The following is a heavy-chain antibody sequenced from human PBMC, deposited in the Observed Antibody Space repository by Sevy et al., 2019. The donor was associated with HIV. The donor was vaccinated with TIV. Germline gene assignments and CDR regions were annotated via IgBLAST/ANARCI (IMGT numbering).Heavy chain of an antibody. J-gene: IGHJ5*02. CDR2: ISSSSSYI. CDR3: ARGGYSSSWANWFDP. V-gene: IGHV3-21*01. D-gene: IGHD6-13*01. CDR1: GFTFSSYS. Sequence: GSLRLSCAASGFTFSSYSMNWVRQAPGKGLEWVSSISSSSSYIYYADSVKGRFTISRDNAKNSLYLQMNSLRAEDTAVYYCARGGYSSSWANWFDPWGQGTLVTVSS.